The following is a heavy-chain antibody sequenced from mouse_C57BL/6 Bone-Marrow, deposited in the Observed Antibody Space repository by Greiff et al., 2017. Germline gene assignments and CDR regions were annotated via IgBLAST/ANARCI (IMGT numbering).Heavy chain of an antibody. V-gene: IGHV1-81*01. CDR2: IYPRSGNT. CDR3: ARWTTVVYFDY. D-gene: IGHD1-1*01. CDR1: GYTFTSYG. Sequence: VQLKESGAELARPGASVKLSCKASGYTFTSYGISWVKQRTGQGLEWIGEIYPRSGNTYYNEKFKGKATLTADKSSSTAYMELRSLTSEDSAVYFCARWTTVVYFDYWGQGTTLTVSS. J-gene: IGHJ2*01.